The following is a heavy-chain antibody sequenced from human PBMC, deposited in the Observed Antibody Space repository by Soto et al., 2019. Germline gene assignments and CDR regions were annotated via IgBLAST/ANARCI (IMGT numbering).Heavy chain of an antibody. CDR1: GYTFSDYN. D-gene: IGHD3-3*01. J-gene: IGHJ4*02. Sequence: GGSLRLCCAASGYTFSDYNMSWIRQAPGKGLEWISYIDTSGTKIYYADSVKGRFTITRDNAKNSLYLEMNSLRDEDTAVYYCASHYDMWSGYLSPVDYWGQGTLVTVSS. CDR2: IDTSGTKI. CDR3: ASHYDMWSGYLSPVDY. V-gene: IGHV3-11*01.